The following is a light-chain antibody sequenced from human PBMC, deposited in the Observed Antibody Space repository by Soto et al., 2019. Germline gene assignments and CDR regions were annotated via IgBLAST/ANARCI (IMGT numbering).Light chain of an antibody. V-gene: IGLV2-11*01. Sequence: QSALTQPRSVSGSPGQSVTISCTGTSSDVGGYNYVSWYQQHPGKAPKLMIYDVSKRPSGVPDRFSGSKSGNTASLTISGLQAENEADYSCCSYAGSNYVFGTGPKRTVL. J-gene: IGLJ1*01. CDR3: CSYAGSNYV. CDR2: DVS. CDR1: SSDVGGYNY.